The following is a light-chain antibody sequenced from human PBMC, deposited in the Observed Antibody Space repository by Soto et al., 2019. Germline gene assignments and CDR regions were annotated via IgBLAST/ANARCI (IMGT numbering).Light chain of an antibody. Sequence: EIVMTQSPATLSVSPGERATLSCRASQSVSSNLAWYQQKPGQAPRLLIYGASTRATGIPARFSGSGSGTEFTLTLSSLQSEDFAVYYCQQYNNWPFTFGPGPKVDIK. V-gene: IGKV3-15*01. J-gene: IGKJ3*01. CDR1: QSVSSN. CDR2: GAS. CDR3: QQYNNWPFT.